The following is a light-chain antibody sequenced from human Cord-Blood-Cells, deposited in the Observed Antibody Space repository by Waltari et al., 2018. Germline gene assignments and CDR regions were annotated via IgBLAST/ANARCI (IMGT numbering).Light chain of an antibody. J-gene: IGKJ1*01. Sequence: ALRITQSPSSLSASTDDRVTITCRASQGIRSYLDGYQQKPGKAPKLLIEAASTLQSGVSSRCSGRGSGTDFTLTISCLQSEDYATYYCQQYYSYPQTFGQGTKVEIK. V-gene: IGKV1-8*01. CDR3: QQYYSYPQT. CDR2: AAS. CDR1: QGIRSY.